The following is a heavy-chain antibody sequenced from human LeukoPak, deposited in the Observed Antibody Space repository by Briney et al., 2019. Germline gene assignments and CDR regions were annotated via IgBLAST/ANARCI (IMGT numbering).Heavy chain of an antibody. CDR2: ISSSSSSI. J-gene: IGHJ4*02. CDR3: ARVGLMVFAAASDY. V-gene: IGHV3-21*01. CDR1: GFTFSSYS. Sequence: GGSLRLSCAASGFTFSSYSMNWVRQAPGKGLEWVSSISSSSSSIYYADSVKGRFTISRDNAKNSLYLQMNSLRADDTAEYYCARVGLMVFAAASDYWGQGTLVTVSS. D-gene: IGHD2-8*01.